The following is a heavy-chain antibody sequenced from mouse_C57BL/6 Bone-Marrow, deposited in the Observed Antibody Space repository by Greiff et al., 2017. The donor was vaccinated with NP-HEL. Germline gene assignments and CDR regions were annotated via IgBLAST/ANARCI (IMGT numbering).Heavy chain of an antibody. Sequence: EVKLQESGGGLVQPKGSLKLSCAASGFSFNTYAMNWVRQAPGKGLEWVARIRSKSNNYATYYADSVKDRFTISRDDSESMLYLQMNNLKTEDTAMYYCVRGDWFAYWGQGTLVTVSA. CDR2: IRSKSNNYAT. CDR3: VRGDWFAY. CDR1: GFSFNTYA. J-gene: IGHJ3*01. V-gene: IGHV10-1*01.